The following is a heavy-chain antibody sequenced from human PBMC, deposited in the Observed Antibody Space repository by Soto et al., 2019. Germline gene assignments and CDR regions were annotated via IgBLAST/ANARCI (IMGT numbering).Heavy chain of an antibody. CDR2: IYHRST. J-gene: IGHJ4*02. D-gene: IGHD2-2*01. Sequence: QLQLQESGSGLVKPSQTLSLTCAVSGGSISSGGYSWSWIRQPPGKGLEWIGYIYHRSTYYNPSLKSRVTISVDRSKNQFSRKLSSVTAADTAVYYWASSHAGAHIPAAVHWGQGTLVTVSS. CDR1: GGSISSGGYS. CDR3: ASSHAGAHIPAAVH. V-gene: IGHV4-30-2*01.